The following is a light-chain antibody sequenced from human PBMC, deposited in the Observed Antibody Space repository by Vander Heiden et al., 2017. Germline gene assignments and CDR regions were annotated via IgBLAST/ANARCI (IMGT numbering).Light chain of an antibody. J-gene: IGKJ2*01. Sequence: IDSPHSPATLSLSPGDRATLSCRASQSVSSYLAWYQQKPGQAPRLLIYDASTRATGIPARFSGSGSGTDFTLTISSLEPEDFAVYYCQQRSNWPVTFGQGTKLEIK. CDR2: DAS. CDR1: QSVSSY. CDR3: QQRSNWPVT. V-gene: IGKV3-11*01.